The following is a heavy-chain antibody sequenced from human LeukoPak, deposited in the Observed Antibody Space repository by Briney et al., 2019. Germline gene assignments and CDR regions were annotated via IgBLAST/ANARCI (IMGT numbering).Heavy chain of an antibody. CDR2: IIPIFGTA. CDR1: GGTFISYA. Sequence: SVKVSCKASGGTFISYAISWVRQAPGQGLEWMGGIIPIFGTANYAQKFQGRVTITADESTSTAYMELSSLRSEDTAVYYCARATQDGSVFDIWGQGTMVTVSS. V-gene: IGHV1-69*13. J-gene: IGHJ3*02. CDR3: ARATQDGSVFDI. D-gene: IGHD1-26*01.